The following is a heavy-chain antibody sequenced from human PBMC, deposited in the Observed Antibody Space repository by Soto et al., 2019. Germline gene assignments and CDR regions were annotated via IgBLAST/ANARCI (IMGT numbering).Heavy chain of an antibody. V-gene: IGHV1-69*04. Sequence: ASVKVSCKASGGTFSSYAISWVRQAPGQGPEWMGRIIPILGIANYAQKFQGRVTITADKSTSTAYMELSSLRSEDTAVYYCARGVELTGDHDAFDIWGQGTMVTVSS. CDR1: GGTFSSYA. CDR2: IIPILGIA. CDR3: ARGVELTGDHDAFDI. J-gene: IGHJ3*02. D-gene: IGHD7-27*01.